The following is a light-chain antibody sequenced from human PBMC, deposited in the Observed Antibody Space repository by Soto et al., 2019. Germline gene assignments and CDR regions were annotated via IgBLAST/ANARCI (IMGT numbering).Light chain of an antibody. V-gene: IGLV2-23*01. CDR2: KGD. CDR3: CSFALRSTLI. CDR1: SSDVGNYNL. J-gene: IGLJ2*01. Sequence: QSVLTQPASVSGSPGQSITISCTGTSSDVGNYNLVSWYQQYPGKAPKLMIYKGDKRPSGVSNRFFGSKSGNTASLTISGLQAEDEADYYCCSFALRSTLIFGGGTKLTVL.